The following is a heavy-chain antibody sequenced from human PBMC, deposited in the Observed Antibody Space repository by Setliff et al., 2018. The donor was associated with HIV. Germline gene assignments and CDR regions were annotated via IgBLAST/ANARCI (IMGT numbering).Heavy chain of an antibody. Sequence: ASETLSLTCTVSGGSISGHYWSWIRQPPGRGLEWIGYIYSSGSTNFHPPLQVRVTISVDTSKNPFSLKLSSVTAADTAVYYCARHSGVASPNWFDPWGQGTLVTVSS. CDR1: GGSISGHY. CDR3: ARHSGVASPNWFDP. J-gene: IGHJ5*02. V-gene: IGHV4-4*09. D-gene: IGHD3-10*01. CDR2: IYSSGST.